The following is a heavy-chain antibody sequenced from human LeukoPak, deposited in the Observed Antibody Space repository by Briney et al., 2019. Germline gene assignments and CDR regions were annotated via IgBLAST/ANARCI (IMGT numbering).Heavy chain of an antibody. J-gene: IGHJ4*02. CDR1: GFDFSSNW. Sequence: GGSLRLSCAASGFDFSSNWMHWVRHAPGQGLVWVSRIKGDGISTNYADSVKARFSISRDNARNTVYLQMNSLRAEDTAVYYCVRDFRSADYWGQGTLVTVSS. V-gene: IGHV3-74*01. CDR3: VRDFRSADY. CDR2: IKGDGIST.